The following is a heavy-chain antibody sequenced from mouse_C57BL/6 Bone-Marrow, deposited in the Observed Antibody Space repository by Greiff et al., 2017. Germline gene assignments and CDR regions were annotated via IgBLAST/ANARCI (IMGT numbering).Heavy chain of an antibody. CDR1: GFTFSDYY. V-gene: IGHV5-16*01. J-gene: IGHJ2*01. CDR2: INYDGSST. CDR3: AREDYAFDY. D-gene: IGHD1-1*01. Sequence: EVKLVESEGGLVQPGSSLKLSCTASGFTFSDYYMAWVRQVPEKGLEWVANINYDGSSTYYLDSLKSRFIISRDNAKNILYLQMSSLKSEDTATYYCAREDYAFDYWGQGTTLTVSS.